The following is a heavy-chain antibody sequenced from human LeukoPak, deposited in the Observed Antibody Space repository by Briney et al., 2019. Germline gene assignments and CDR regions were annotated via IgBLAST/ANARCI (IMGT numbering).Heavy chain of an antibody. V-gene: IGHV4-4*07. D-gene: IGHD3-10*01. J-gene: IGHJ5*02. CDR3: ARDSGTTGEVKFDP. Sequence: IPSETLSLTCTVSGGSISSYYWSWIRQPAGKGLEWIGRIYPSGSDYNPSLKSRVTMSLDTSKNQFSLRLSSVTAADTAVYYCARDSGTTGEVKFDPWGQGTLVTVSS. CDR1: GGSISSYY. CDR2: IYPSGS.